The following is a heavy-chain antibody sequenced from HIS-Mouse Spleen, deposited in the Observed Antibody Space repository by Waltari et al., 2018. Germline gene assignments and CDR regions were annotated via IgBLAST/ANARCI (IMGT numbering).Heavy chain of an antibody. Sequence: EVQLVETGGGLIQPGGSLRLSCAASGFTVSSNYMSWVRQAPGKGLGWFSVIYSGGSTYYADSVKGRFTISRDNSKNTLYLQMNSLRAEDTAVYYCARDDPYSSGWYDFDYWGQGTLVTVSS. CDR3: ARDDPYSSGWYDFDY. J-gene: IGHJ4*02. CDR2: IYSGGST. D-gene: IGHD6-19*01. V-gene: IGHV3-53*02. CDR1: GFTVSSNY.